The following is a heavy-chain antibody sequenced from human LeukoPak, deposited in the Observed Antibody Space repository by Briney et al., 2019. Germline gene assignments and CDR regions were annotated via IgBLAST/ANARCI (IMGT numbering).Heavy chain of an antibody. D-gene: IGHD1-1*01. J-gene: IGHJ4*02. CDR2: IRSKAYGGTT. V-gene: IGHV3-49*03. CDR3: TREGTWATGATGY. CDR1: GFTFGDYA. Sequence: GGSLRLTCTACGFTFGDYAMSWFRQAPGKGLEWIGFIRSKAYGGTTEYAASVKGRFTISRDDSKSIAYLQMNSLETEDTAVYYCTREGTWATGATGYWGQGTLVTVSS.